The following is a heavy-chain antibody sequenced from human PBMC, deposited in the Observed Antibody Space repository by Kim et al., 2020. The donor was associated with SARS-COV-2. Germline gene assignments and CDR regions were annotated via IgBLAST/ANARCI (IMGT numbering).Heavy chain of an antibody. CDR1: GFTFSSYA. Sequence: GGSLRLSCAASGFTFSSYAMHWVRQAPGKGLEWVAVISYDGSNKYYADSVKGRFTISRDNSKNTLYLQMNSLRAEDTAVYYCAREVFLRHYDFWSGYDRALGYWGQGTLVTVSS. V-gene: IGHV3-30-3*01. D-gene: IGHD3-3*01. J-gene: IGHJ4*02. CDR2: ISYDGSNK. CDR3: AREVFLRHYDFWSGYDRALGY.